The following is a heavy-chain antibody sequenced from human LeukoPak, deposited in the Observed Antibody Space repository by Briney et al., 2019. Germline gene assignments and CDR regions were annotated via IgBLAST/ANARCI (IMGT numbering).Heavy chain of an antibody. CDR1: GFTFSTYS. J-gene: IGHJ3*02. D-gene: IGHD4-17*01. Sequence: GGSLRLSCAASGFTFSTYSMNWVRQAPGKGLEWVSYTSAGSSTTYYADSVKGRFTISRDNAKNSLYLQMNSLRDEDTAVYYCARVRGLFGAYAVLDAFDMWGQGTMVTVSS. V-gene: IGHV3-48*02. CDR3: ARVRGLFGAYAVLDAFDM. CDR2: TSAGSSTT.